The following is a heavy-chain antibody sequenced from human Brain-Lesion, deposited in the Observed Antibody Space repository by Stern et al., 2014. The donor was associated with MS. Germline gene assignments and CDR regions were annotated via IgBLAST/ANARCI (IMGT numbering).Heavy chain of an antibody. CDR1: GFTFSQAW. J-gene: IGHJ4*02. CDR3: VAGAQLWL. D-gene: IGHD1-1*01. V-gene: IGHV3-15*01. Sequence: EMQLVESGGGLVKSGGSLRLSCAASGFTFSQAWVGWVRQVPGKGLEWVGHIKSRTDGGTANYAASVKDRFTVSRDNSANMLYLQMNSLTIEDTAVYYCVAGAQLWLWGQGTLVTVSS. CDR2: IKSRTDGGTA.